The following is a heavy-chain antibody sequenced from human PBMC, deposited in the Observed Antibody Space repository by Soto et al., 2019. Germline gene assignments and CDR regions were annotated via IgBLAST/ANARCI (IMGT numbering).Heavy chain of an antibody. J-gene: IGHJ4*02. CDR2: VSYDGNNE. CDR3: AKTITTLAVSSYSRDSTGRGALIDY. V-gene: IGHV3-30*18. D-gene: IGHD3-3*01. Sequence: QVQLVESGGGVVQPGRSLRLSCAASGFTFSRYGMHWVRQAPGKGLEWVAVVSYDGNNEYYADSVKDRFTISRDNSKNTLYLQMNSLRAEDTAMYYCAKTITTLAVSSYSRDSTGRGALIDYWGQGTLVIVSS. CDR1: GFTFSRYG.